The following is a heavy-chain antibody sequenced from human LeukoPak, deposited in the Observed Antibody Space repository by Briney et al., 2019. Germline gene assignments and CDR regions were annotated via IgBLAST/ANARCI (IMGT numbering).Heavy chain of an antibody. J-gene: IGHJ4*02. V-gene: IGHV3-23*01. D-gene: IGHD3-10*01. CDR3: ASGGFRFFDY. CDR1: GFTFSSYA. CDR2: ISGSGGST. Sequence: GGSLRLSSAASGFTFSSYAMSWVRQAPGTGLEWVSAISGSGGSTYYADSVKGRFTISRDNSKNTLYLQMNSLRAEDTAVYYCASGGFRFFDYWGQGTLVTVPS.